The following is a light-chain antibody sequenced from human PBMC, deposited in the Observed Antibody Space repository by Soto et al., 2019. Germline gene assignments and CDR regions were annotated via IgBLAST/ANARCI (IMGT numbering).Light chain of an antibody. J-gene: IGKJ1*01. Sequence: DIPMTQSPSTLSASVGDRVTITCRASQLIYNYLAWYQQKPGKAPNLLIYKASSLEGGVPSRFSGSGSGTEFTLTISCLQPDDFATYYCQQYSTYPRTFGQGTRVEIK. CDR2: KAS. CDR3: QQYSTYPRT. V-gene: IGKV1-5*03. CDR1: QLIYNY.